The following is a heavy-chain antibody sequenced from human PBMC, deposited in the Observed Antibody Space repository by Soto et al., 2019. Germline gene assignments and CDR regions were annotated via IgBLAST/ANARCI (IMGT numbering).Heavy chain of an antibody. J-gene: IGHJ4*02. D-gene: IGHD2-15*01. Sequence: QVQLVESGGGVVQPGRSLRLSCAASGFTFSSYGMHWVRQAPGKGLEWVAVISYDGSNKYYADSVKGRFTISRDNSKNTLYLQMNSLRAEDTAVYYCATEPGDIVVVVAATPDYWGQGTLVTVSS. CDR3: ATEPGDIVVVVAATPDY. CDR2: ISYDGSNK. V-gene: IGHV3-30*03. CDR1: GFTFSSYG.